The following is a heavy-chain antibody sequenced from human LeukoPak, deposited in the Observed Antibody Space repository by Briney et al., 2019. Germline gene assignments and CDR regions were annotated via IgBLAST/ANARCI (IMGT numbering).Heavy chain of an antibody. Sequence: SVKVSCKASGGTFSNYAISWVRQAPGQGLEWLGGIIPMFGTAKYAQKFQGRVTITTDEPTTTAYMELISLRFEDTAVYYCVRRQALRGRHRAFDPWGQGTLVTVTS. V-gene: IGHV1-69*05. CDR1: GGTFSNYA. D-gene: IGHD6-25*01. CDR3: VRRQALRGRHRAFDP. J-gene: IGHJ5*02. CDR2: IIPMFGTA.